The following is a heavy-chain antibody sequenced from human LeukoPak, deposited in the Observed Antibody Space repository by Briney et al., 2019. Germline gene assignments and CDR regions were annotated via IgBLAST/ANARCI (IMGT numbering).Heavy chain of an antibody. Sequence: SVKVSCKASGGTFSSYAISWVRQAPGQGLEWMGRIIPILGIANYAQKFQGRVTITADKSTSTAYMELSSLRSEDTAVYYCARDRGSDGDETTYYYYYGMDVWGQGTTVTVSS. J-gene: IGHJ6*02. D-gene: IGHD2-21*02. CDR1: GGTFSSYA. CDR3: ARDRGSDGDETTYYYYYGMDV. CDR2: IIPILGIA. V-gene: IGHV1-69*04.